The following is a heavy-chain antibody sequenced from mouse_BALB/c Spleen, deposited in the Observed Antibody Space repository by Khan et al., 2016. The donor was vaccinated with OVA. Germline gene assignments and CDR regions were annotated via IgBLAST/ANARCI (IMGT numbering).Heavy chain of an antibody. CDR3: ARQDDFDEVFDY. CDR1: GFTFSSYV. CDR2: ISTGGSYT. V-gene: IGHV5-6*01. J-gene: IGHJ2*01. D-gene: IGHD2-4*01. Sequence: EVKLVESGGDLVKPGGSLKLSCAASGFTFSSYVMSWVRQTPDKRLEWVATISTGGSYTYYPDSVKGRFTVSRDNGKNNLYLQMSSLKSEDTAIYYCARQDDFDEVFDYWGQGTTLTVSS.